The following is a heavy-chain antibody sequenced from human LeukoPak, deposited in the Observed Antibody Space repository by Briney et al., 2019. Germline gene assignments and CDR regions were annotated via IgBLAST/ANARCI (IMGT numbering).Heavy chain of an antibody. D-gene: IGHD5-12*01. CDR2: INHRGST. Sequence: PSETLSLTCAVYGGSFSGYYWSWIRQPPGKGLEWIGEINHRGSTNYNPSLKSRVTISVDTSKDPFSLKLSSVTAADTAVYYCARLRVATRKLPSGGYDYWGQGTLVTVS. CDR3: ARLRVATRKLPSGGYDY. V-gene: IGHV4-34*01. J-gene: IGHJ4*02. CDR1: GGSFSGYY.